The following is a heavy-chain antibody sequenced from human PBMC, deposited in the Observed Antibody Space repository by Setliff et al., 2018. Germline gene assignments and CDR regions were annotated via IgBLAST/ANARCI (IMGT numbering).Heavy chain of an antibody. J-gene: IGHJ4*02. V-gene: IGHV4-59*02. CDR2: IFYSGDT. D-gene: IGHD3-10*01. CDR3: AGDRTYYGSGTYTRWFDY. CDR1: GGSGSSHY. Sequence: PSETLSLTCTVSGGSGSSHYWSWIRQPPGKGREWLGFIFYSGDTKSNPSLTSRVTMSVDTSKNQFSLKLTSVTAADTAVYSCAGDRTYYGSGTYTRWFDYWGQGTLVTVSS.